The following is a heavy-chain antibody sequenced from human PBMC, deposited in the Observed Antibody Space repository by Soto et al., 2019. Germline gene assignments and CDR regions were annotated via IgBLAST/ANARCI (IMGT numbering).Heavy chain of an antibody. CDR2: INHSGST. Sequence: SETLSLTCAVYGGSFSGYYWTWIRQPPGTGLEWIGEINHSGSTNYNPSLKSRVTISVDTSKNQFSLKLTSVTAADTAVYYCARERPDGARLDPWGQGTLVTSPQ. J-gene: IGHJ5*02. D-gene: IGHD6-6*01. CDR3: ARERPDGARLDP. V-gene: IGHV4-34*01. CDR1: GGSFSGYY.